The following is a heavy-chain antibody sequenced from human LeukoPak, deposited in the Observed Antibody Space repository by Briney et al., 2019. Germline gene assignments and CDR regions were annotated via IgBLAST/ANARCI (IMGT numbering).Heavy chain of an antibody. J-gene: IGHJ5*02. V-gene: IGHV5-51*01. CDR3: ARGLRTGYYDWFDP. Sequence: GESLKISCKGSGDSFTIYWSGWVRHMPGKGLEGMGIIYPGDSDTRYSPSFQGQVTISSDKSISTAYLQWSSLKASDTAMYYCARGLRTGYYDWFDPWGQGTLVTVSS. D-gene: IGHD3/OR15-3a*01. CDR1: GDSFTIYW. CDR2: IYPGDSDT.